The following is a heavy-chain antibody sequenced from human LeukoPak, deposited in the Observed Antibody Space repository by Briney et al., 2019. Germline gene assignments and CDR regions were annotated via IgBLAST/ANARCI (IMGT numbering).Heavy chain of an antibody. J-gene: IGHJ4*02. V-gene: IGHV3-43*02. CDR3: AKRSGAPNNFDY. Sequence: GGSLRLSCAASGFTFDEHDMYWVRQVPGKGLEWVCLISKEGGNKHYADSVKGRFSISRDNNRNSLSLQMNSLRSEDTALYFCAKRSGAPNNFDYWGQGALVTVSS. D-gene: IGHD1-1*01. CDR1: GFTFDEHD. CDR2: ISKEGGNK.